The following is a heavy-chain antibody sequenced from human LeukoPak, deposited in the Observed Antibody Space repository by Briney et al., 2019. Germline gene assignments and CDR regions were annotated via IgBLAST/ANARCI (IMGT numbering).Heavy chain of an antibody. CDR2: ISGSGGST. D-gene: IGHD1-1*01. Sequence: AGGSLRLSCAASGFTFSHYAMSWVRQAPVKRLEWVSGISGSGGSTYYSDSVKGRFTVSRDNSKNTLYLQMTSLRVEDTAVYYCAKELAYAYYFDVWGKGTTVTVSS. CDR1: GFTFSHYA. V-gene: IGHV3-23*01. J-gene: IGHJ6*03. CDR3: AKELAYAYYFDV.